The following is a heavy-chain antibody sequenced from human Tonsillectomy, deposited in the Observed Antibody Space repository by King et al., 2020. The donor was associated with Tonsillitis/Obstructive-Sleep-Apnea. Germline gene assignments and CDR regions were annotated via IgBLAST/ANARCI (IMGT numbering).Heavy chain of an antibody. CDR3: TTDTAVGGYYDGSRSPDY. CDR2: IKSKTDGGTT. D-gene: IGHD3-22*01. J-gene: IGHJ4*02. CDR1: GFTFSNAW. Sequence: VQLVQSGGGLVKPGGSLRLSCAASGFTFSNAWMSWVRQAPGKGLEWVGRIKSKTDGGTTDYAAPVKGRFTISRDDSKNTLYLQMNSLKTEDTAVYYCTTDTAVGGYYDGSRSPDYCGPGTLVTVSS. V-gene: IGHV3-15*01.